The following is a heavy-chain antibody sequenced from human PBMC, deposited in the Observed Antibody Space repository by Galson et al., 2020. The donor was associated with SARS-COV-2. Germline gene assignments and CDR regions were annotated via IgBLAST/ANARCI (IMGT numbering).Heavy chain of an antibody. D-gene: IGHD6-13*01. J-gene: IGHJ4*02. CDR1: GGAISSNF. V-gene: IGHV4-59*08. Sequence: ETSETLSLTCSISGGAISSNFWSWVRQPPGKGLEWIGEISNIFNRVNTNYNPSLRNRVTISVDPSKRQFSLDLGSVTVADTAVYYCARQLATSADSWGQGILVTVSS. CDR2: ISNIFNRVNT. CDR3: ARQLATSADS.